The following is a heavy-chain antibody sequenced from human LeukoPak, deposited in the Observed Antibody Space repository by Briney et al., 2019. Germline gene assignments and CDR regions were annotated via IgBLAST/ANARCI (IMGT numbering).Heavy chain of an antibody. J-gene: IGHJ5*02. V-gene: IGHV4-34*01. CDR3: ARDASNYEGNWFDP. Sequence: SQTLSLTCGVQGESSSGYYWSWIRQPPGKGLEWIGEISHSGITNYSPSLQSRVTISVDTSKTQFSLKLSSVTAADTAVYYCARDASNYEGNWFDPWGQGTLVTVSS. D-gene: IGHD4-11*01. CDR2: ISHSGIT. CDR1: GESSSGYY.